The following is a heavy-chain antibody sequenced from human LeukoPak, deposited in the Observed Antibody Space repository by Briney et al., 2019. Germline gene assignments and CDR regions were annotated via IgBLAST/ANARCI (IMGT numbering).Heavy chain of an antibody. D-gene: IGHD6-6*01. CDR2: INPSGSP. CDR3: ASVRHDPLEYYYYVDV. CDR1: GDSLSRYY. J-gene: IGHJ6*03. Sequence: SETLSLTCAVYGDSLSRYYWTWIRQTPGKGLEWLAEINPSGSPDYNPSLKSRATISVDTSKNQFSLRLASVTAADTAVYYCASVRHDPLEYYYYVDVWGKGITVTLSS. V-gene: IGHV4-34*01.